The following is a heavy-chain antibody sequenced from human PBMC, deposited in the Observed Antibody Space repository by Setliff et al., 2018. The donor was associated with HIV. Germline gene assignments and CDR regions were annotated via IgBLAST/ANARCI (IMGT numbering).Heavy chain of an antibody. CDR2: IYYSGST. CDR3: ARSKKRGDYYYYYYMDV. V-gene: IGHV4-31*03. J-gene: IGHJ6*03. D-gene: IGHD3-16*01. CDR1: GGSISSGGYY. Sequence: PSETLSLTCTVAGGSISSGGYYWSWIRQHPGKGLEWIGYIYYSGSTYYNPSLKSRVTISVDTSKNQFSLKLSSVTAADTAVYYCARSKKRGDYYYYYYMDVWGKGTTVTVSS.